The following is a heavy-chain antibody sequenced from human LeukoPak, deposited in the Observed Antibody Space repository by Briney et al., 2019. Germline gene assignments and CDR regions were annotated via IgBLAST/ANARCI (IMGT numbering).Heavy chain of an antibody. Sequence: PSETLSLTCAVYGGSFSGYYWSWIRQPPGKGLEWIGEINHSGSTSYNPSLKSRVSISVDTSRNQFSLKLSSVTAADTAVYYCARLPNGWLQLGAFDIWGRGTMVTVSS. V-gene: IGHV4-34*01. CDR1: GGSFSGYY. CDR2: INHSGST. J-gene: IGHJ3*02. CDR3: ARLPNGWLQLGAFDI. D-gene: IGHD5-24*01.